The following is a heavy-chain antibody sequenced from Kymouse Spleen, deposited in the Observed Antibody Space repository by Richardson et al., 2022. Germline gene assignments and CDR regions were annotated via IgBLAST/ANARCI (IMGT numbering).Heavy chain of an antibody. D-gene: IGHD6-13*01. Sequence: EVQLVESGGGLVQPGRSLRLSCAASGFTFDDYAMHWVRQAPGKGLEWVSGISWNSGSIGYADSVKGRFTISRDNAKNSLYLQMNSLRAEDTALYYCAKDMGSSSWYERVLYYGMDVWGQGTTVTVSS. CDR3: AKDMGSSSWYERVLYYGMDV. CDR2: ISWNSGSI. V-gene: IGHV3-9*01. J-gene: IGHJ6*02. CDR1: GFTFDDYA.